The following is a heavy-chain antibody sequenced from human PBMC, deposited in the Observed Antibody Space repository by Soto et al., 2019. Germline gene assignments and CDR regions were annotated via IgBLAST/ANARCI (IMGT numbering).Heavy chain of an antibody. CDR3: IVTGPPWVWYFDL. D-gene: IGHD3-9*01. CDR1: GGSFSGYY. Sequence: QVPLQQWGAGPLRPLETLSLPCGVSGGSFSGYYWSWIRQSPGKGLEWIGDINDRGSINYNPSLKSRASISVDTSKKHYSLNLRSVNAADTRESHDIVTGPPWVWYFDLWGLGTLVTVSS. CDR2: INDRGSI. V-gene: IGHV4-34*01. J-gene: IGHJ2*01.